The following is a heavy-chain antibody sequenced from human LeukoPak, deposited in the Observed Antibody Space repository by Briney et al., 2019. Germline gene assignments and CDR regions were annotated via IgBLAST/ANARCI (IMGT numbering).Heavy chain of an antibody. CDR3: ARYHCSSTSCYSEVSFDY. D-gene: IGHD2-2*01. CDR1: GFTFSTYG. Sequence: PGGSLRLSCAASGFTFSTYGMHWVRQAPGKGLEWVAFIRDDGSNKYYADSVKGRFTISRDNSKSTLYLQMNSLRAEDTAVYYCARYHCSSTSCYSEVSFDYWGQGTLVTVSS. CDR2: IRDDGSNK. J-gene: IGHJ4*02. V-gene: IGHV3-30*02.